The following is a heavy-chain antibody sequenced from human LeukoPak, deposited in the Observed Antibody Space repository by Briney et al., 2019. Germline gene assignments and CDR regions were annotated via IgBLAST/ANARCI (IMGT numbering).Heavy chain of an antibody. CDR3: AKDGGLWVSAHWGDS. D-gene: IGHD7-27*01. CDR1: GSTFSSYT. Sequence: GGSLRLSCAASGSTFSSYTMSWVRQAPGKGLEWVSTITTGDGNTYYADSVKGRFTVSRDNSKNTLFLQMNSLRAEDTAVYYCAKDGGLWVSAHWGDSWGRGTLVTVSS. J-gene: IGHJ4*02. V-gene: IGHV3-23*01. CDR2: ITTGDGNT.